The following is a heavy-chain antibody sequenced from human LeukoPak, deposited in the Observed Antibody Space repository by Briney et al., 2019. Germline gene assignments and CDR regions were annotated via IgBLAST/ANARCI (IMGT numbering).Heavy chain of an antibody. J-gene: IGHJ5*02. Sequence: KPSETLSLTCAVYGGSFSGYYWSWIRQPPGKGLEWIGEINHSGSTNYNPSLKSRVTISVDTSKNQFSLKLSSVTAADTAVYYCARGVSGVRGVSCWFDPWGQGTLVTVSS. CDR1: GGSFSGYY. D-gene: IGHD3-10*01. CDR2: INHSGST. V-gene: IGHV4-34*01. CDR3: ARGVSGVRGVSCWFDP.